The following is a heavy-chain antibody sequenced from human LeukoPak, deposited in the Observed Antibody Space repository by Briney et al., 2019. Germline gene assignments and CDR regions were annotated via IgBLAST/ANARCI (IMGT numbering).Heavy chain of an antibody. CDR2: IWYDGSNK. J-gene: IGHJ4*02. CDR3: ARLLTYYYGSGSPPDYFDY. V-gene: IGHV3-33*01. D-gene: IGHD3-10*01. CDR1: GFTFSSYG. Sequence: GGSLRLSCAASGFTFSSYGMHWVRQAPGKGLEWVAVIWYDGSNKYYADSVKGRFTISRDNSKNTPYLQMNSLRAEDTAVYYCARLLTYYYGSGSPPDYFDYWGQGTLVTVSS.